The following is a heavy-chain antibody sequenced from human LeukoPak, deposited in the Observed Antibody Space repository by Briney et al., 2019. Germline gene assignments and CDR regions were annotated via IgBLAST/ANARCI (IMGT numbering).Heavy chain of an antibody. CDR2: ISISGTYI. CDR3: ARVGASSIAAAGLFDY. CDR1: AFTFSTYT. Sequence: GGSLRLSCVASAFTFSTYTMNWVRQAPGKGLEWVSSISISGTYIYYADSIKGRFTISRDNAKNSLYLQMNSLRAEDTAVYYCARVGASSIAAAGLFDYWGQGTLVTVSS. V-gene: IGHV3-21*01. J-gene: IGHJ4*02. D-gene: IGHD6-13*01.